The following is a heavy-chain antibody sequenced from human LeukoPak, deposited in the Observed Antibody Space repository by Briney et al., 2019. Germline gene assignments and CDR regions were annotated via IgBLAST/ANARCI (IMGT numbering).Heavy chain of an antibody. Sequence: ASVKVSCKASGYTFTSYGISWVRQAPGQGLEWMGGIIPIFGTANYAQKFQGRVTITADKSTSTAYMELSSLRSEDTAVYYCASYSSGWYFDYWGQGTLVTVSS. CDR2: IIPIFGTA. J-gene: IGHJ4*02. CDR1: GYTFTSYG. V-gene: IGHV1-69*06. D-gene: IGHD6-19*01. CDR3: ASYSSGWYFDY.